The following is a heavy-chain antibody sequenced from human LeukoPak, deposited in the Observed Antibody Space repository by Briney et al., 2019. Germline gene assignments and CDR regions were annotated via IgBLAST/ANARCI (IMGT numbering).Heavy chain of an antibody. CDR2: IYYSGST. Sequence: SETLSLTCTVSGASITSYYWSWIRQPPGKGLEWIGYIYYSGSTTYKPSLKSRATISVDTSKNQFSLKLSSMTAADTAVYYCARLSMVGATNFDYWGQGALVTVSS. V-gene: IGHV4-59*08. D-gene: IGHD1-26*01. CDR3: ARLSMVGATNFDY. J-gene: IGHJ4*02. CDR1: GASITSYY.